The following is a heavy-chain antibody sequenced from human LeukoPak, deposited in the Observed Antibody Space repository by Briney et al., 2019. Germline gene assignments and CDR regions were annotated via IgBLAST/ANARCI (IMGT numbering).Heavy chain of an antibody. V-gene: IGHV3-23*01. D-gene: IGHD5-18*01. CDR3: AKVENTARGYFDY. CDR2: ISGSGGST. CDR1: GFTFSSYA. Sequence: GGSLRLSCAASGFTFSSYAMSWVRQAPGKGLEWVSGISGSGGSTYYADSVEGRFTISRDTSNNTLYLQMNSLRAEDTAVYYCAKVENTARGYFDYWGQGTLVTVSS. J-gene: IGHJ4*02.